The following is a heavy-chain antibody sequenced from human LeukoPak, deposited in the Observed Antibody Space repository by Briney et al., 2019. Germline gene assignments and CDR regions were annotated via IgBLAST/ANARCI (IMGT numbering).Heavy chain of an antibody. CDR3: ARVSYGDSGYFDY. D-gene: IGHD4-17*01. Sequence: GGSLRLSCAASGFTFSSYETNWVRQAPGKGLEWVSYISSSGSYINYADSVKGRFTISRDNAKNSLYLQMNSLRAEDTAVYYCARVSYGDSGYFDYWGQGTLVTVSS. V-gene: IGHV3-48*03. CDR1: GFTFSSYE. CDR2: ISSSGSYI. J-gene: IGHJ4*02.